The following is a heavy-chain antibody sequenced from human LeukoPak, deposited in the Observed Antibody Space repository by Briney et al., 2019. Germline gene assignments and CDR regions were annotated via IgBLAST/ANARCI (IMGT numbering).Heavy chain of an antibody. J-gene: IGHJ4*02. Sequence: GSLRLSCAASGFTFGSFWMSWVRQAPGKGLEWVANINQDGSEKYYLESAKGRLTISRDNAKNSLYLQMSSLSAADTAVYFCTRDGSGTMNYWGQGTLLTVSS. CDR3: TRDGSGTMNY. D-gene: IGHD3-10*01. CDR1: GFTFGSFW. V-gene: IGHV3-7*04. CDR2: INQDGSEK.